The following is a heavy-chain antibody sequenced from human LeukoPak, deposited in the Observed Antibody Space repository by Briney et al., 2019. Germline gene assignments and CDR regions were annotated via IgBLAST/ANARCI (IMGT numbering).Heavy chain of an antibody. J-gene: IGHJ4*02. V-gene: IGHV1-69*13. CDR1: GCTFSSYA. Sequence: SVKVSCKASGCTFSSYAISWVRQAPGQGLEWMGGIIPIFGTANYAQKFQGRVTITADESTSTAYMELSSLRSEDTAVYYCAREFLTYCSGGSCYWAQFSGFFDYWGQGTLVTVSS. CDR2: IIPIFGTA. CDR3: AREFLTYCSGGSCYWAQFSGFFDY. D-gene: IGHD2-15*01.